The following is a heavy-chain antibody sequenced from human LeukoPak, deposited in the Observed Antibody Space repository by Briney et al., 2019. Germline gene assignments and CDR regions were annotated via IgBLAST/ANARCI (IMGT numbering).Heavy chain of an antibody. CDR2: INPNSGGT. CDR1: GYTFTGYY. CDR3: ARGNPFSNSGSYIGAFDI. D-gene: IGHD1-26*01. V-gene: IGHV1-2*06. Sequence: ASVKVSCKASGYTFTGYYIHWVRQAPGQGLEWMGRINPNSGGTMCAQKFQGRVTMTRDTSISTAYMELSRLRSDDTAVYYCARGNPFSNSGSYIGAFDIWGQGTMVTVSS. J-gene: IGHJ3*02.